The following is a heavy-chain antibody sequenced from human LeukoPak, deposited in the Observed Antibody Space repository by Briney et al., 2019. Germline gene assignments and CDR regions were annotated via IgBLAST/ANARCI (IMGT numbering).Heavy chain of an antibody. CDR3: VRNLAVAGTCFDS. Sequence: GGSLRLSCAASGFTFSSYAMSWVRQTPGTGLEWVANIKQDGSDRNYVTSVRGRFTISRDNAESSLYLQMNSLRAEDTAVYYCVRNLAVAGTCFDSWGQGTLVTVSS. V-gene: IGHV3-7*03. J-gene: IGHJ4*02. D-gene: IGHD6-19*01. CDR1: GFTFSSYA. CDR2: IKQDGSDR.